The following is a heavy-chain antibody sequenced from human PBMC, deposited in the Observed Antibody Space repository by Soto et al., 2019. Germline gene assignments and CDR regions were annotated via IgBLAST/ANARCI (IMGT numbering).Heavy chain of an antibody. CDR3: ARVDRVRGVGLYGMNV. V-gene: IGHV1-2*04. CDR1: GYTFTGYY. D-gene: IGHD3-10*01. Sequence: ASAKVSCKASGYTFTGYYMHWVRQAPGQGLEWMGWINPNSGGTNYAQKFQGWVTMTRDTSISTAYMELSRLRSDDTAVYYCARVDRVRGVGLYGMNVWGQGTTVTVSS. J-gene: IGHJ6*02. CDR2: INPNSGGT.